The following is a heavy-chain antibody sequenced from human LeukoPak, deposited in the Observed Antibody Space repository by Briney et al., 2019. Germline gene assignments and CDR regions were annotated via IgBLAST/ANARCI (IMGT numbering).Heavy chain of an antibody. CDR3: ARDPDKSYYYDSSGYYGFDY. Sequence: GGSLRLSCAASGFTFSSYTMNWVRQAPGKGLEWVSYISSSTSTIYYADSVKGRFTISRDNAKNSLYLQMNSLRDEDTAVYYCARDPDKSYYYDSSGYYGFDYWGQGTLVTVSS. V-gene: IGHV3-48*02. CDR2: ISSSTSTI. CDR1: GFTFSSYT. J-gene: IGHJ4*02. D-gene: IGHD3-22*01.